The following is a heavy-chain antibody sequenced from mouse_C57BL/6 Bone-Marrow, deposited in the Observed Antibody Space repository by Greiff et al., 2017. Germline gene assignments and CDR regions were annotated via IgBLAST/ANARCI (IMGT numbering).Heavy chain of an antibody. CDR1: GFSFNTYA. Sequence: EVQRVESGGGLVQPKGSLKLSCAASGFSFNTYAMNWVRQAPGKGLEWVARIRSKSNNYATYYADSVKDRFTISRDDSESMLYLQMNNLKTEDTAMYYCVSPGDGYPFAYWGQGTLVTVSA. CDR2: IRSKSNNYAT. J-gene: IGHJ3*01. D-gene: IGHD2-3*01. CDR3: VSPGDGYPFAY. V-gene: IGHV10-1*01.